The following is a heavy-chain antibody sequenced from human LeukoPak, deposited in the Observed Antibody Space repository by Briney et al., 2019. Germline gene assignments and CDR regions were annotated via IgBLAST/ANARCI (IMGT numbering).Heavy chain of an antibody. CDR2: INPHSGGT. CDR1: GYTFTSYF. V-gene: IGHV1-2*02. Sequence: ASVKVSCKASGYTFTSYFIHWVRQAPGQGLEWMGRINPHSGGTNYAQKFQDRVTMTRDTPISTAYLELNRLHSDDTAVYFCARATEPIFGVVIGYWGQGTLVTVSS. CDR3: ARATEPIFGVVIGY. D-gene: IGHD3-3*01. J-gene: IGHJ4*02.